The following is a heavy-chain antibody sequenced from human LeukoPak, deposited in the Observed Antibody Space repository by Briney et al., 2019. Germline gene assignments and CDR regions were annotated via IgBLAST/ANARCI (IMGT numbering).Heavy chain of an antibody. CDR2: IYYSGTT. J-gene: IGHJ6*03. Sequence: SETLSLTCAVYGGSFSGYYWSWIRQPPGKGLEWIGSIYYSGTTYYNPSLKTRVTISVDTSKNQFSLNLSSVTAADTAVYYCARDFHYGSGPYYMDVWGKGTTVTISS. D-gene: IGHD3-10*01. CDR1: GGSFSGYY. V-gene: IGHV4-34*01. CDR3: ARDFHYGSGPYYMDV.